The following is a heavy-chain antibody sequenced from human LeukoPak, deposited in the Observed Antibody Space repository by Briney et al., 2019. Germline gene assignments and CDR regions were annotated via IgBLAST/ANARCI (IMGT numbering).Heavy chain of an antibody. CDR3: ARNPTNCGGDCYTDY. D-gene: IGHD2-21*01. CDR1: GYSFTSYW. CDR2: IYPGDSDT. J-gene: IGHJ4*02. V-gene: IGHV5-51*01. Sequence: HGESLKISCKGSGYSFTSYWIGWVRQMPGKGPEWMGIIYPGDSDTRYSPSFQGQVTISADKSISTAYLQWSSLKASDTAMYYCARNPTNCGGDCYTDYWGQGTLVTVSS.